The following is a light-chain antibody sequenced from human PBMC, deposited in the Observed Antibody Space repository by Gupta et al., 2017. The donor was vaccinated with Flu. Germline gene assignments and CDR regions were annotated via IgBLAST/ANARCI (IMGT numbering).Light chain of an antibody. CDR3: QSYDSDTVI. J-gene: IGLJ2*01. CDR1: SGNIGSNY. Sequence: NFMLTQPHSVSEPPGNTVTIYCTRTSGNIGSNYVQWYQQRPGSAPTTIIYEDDHRPSGVPDRFSGSIDSSSNFASLTISGLKTEDEADYFCQSYDSDTVIFGGGTKVTVL. CDR2: EDD. V-gene: IGLV6-57*03.